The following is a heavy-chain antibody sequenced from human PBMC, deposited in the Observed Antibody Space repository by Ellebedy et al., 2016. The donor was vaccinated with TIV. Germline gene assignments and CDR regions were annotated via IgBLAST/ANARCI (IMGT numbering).Heavy chain of an antibody. CDR1: GFTFGSYG. V-gene: IGHV3-33*06. CDR2: IWYDGTNI. CDR3: AKQAGRRQLSYSEF. D-gene: IGHD6-6*01. Sequence: GESLKISXAASGFTFGSYGMHWVRQAPGKGLEWVAVIWYDGTNIDYADSVKGRFTISRDNPKNTLYLQMDSLRVEDTAVYYCAKQAGRRQLSYSEFWGQGILVSVSS. J-gene: IGHJ4*02.